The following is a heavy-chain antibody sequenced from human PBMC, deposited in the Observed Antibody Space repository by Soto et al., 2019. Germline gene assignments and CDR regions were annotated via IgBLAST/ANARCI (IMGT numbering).Heavy chain of an antibody. Sequence: AGSLKISCKASGYIFTLYWSGWVRQMPGKGLEWMGIIYPGDSDTRYSPSFQGQVTISADKSISTASLQWSSLKASDTAVYYCARQSPTPGYYYFSYGMDVWGQGTTVTVSS. D-gene: IGHD4-17*01. J-gene: IGHJ6*02. V-gene: IGHV5-51*01. CDR1: GYIFTLYW. CDR3: ARQSPTPGYYYFSYGMDV. CDR2: IYPGDSDT.